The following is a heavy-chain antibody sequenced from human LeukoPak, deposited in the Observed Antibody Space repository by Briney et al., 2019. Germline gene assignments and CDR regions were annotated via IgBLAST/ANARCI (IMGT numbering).Heavy chain of an antibody. V-gene: IGHV4/OR15-8*02. D-gene: IGHD2-8*02. CDR2: VYHSGLT. J-gene: IGHJ4*02. CDR1: GASVSTNNW. Sequence: SETLSLTCVVSGASVSTNNWWKWVRQAPGKGLEWIGEVYHSGLTNHSPSLKSRVSMSIDKSKNIFSLNLTSVTAADTAVYYCARGYCTGGNCYSFGYWGQGTLVIVSS. CDR3: ARGYCTGGNCYSFGY.